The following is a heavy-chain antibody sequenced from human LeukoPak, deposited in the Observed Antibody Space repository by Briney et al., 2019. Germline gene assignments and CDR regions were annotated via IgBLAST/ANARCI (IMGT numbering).Heavy chain of an antibody. CDR1: GRSFSGYQ. CDR2: IYYSGTT. Sequence: SETLSLTCAVYGRSFSGYQWTWIRKPPGKGLEWIGYIYYSGTTNYNLSLKSRVTISVDTSKNQFSLKLSSVTAADTAVYYCARGVYIAAAQYGYWGQGTLVTVSS. D-gene: IGHD6-13*01. J-gene: IGHJ4*02. CDR3: ARGVYIAAAQYGY. V-gene: IGHV4-59*01.